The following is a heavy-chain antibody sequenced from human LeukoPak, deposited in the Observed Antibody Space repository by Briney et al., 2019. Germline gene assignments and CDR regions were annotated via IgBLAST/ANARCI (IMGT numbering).Heavy chain of an antibody. Sequence: SVTVSRKASGCTFSSYAISWVRRAPGQGIEWMGGIIPIFGTANYAKKFQGRVTIPADESTSTAYMELSSLRSEDTAVYYCARGGGHQLVTMIDYWGQGTLVTVSS. CDR3: ARGGGHQLVTMIDY. CDR1: GCTFSSYA. V-gene: IGHV1-69*13. J-gene: IGHJ4*02. D-gene: IGHD6-13*01. CDR2: IIPIFGTA.